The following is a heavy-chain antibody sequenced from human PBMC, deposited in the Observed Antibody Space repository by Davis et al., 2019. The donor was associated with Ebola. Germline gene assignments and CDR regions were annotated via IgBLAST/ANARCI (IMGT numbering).Heavy chain of an antibody. CDR1: GGSISSYY. CDR3: AKQGGSGWYLDY. J-gene: IGHJ4*02. D-gene: IGHD6-19*01. Sequence: MPSETLSLTCTVSGGSISSYYWSWIRQPPGKGLEWIGYIYYSGSTNYNPSLKSRVTISVDTSKNQFSLKLSSVTAADTAVYYCAKQGGSGWYLDYWGQGTLVTVSS. CDR2: IYYSGST. V-gene: IGHV4-59*01.